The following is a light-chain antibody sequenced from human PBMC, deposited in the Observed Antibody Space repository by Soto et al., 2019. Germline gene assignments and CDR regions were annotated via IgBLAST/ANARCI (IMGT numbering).Light chain of an antibody. CDR3: QHYNNLTALYT. Sequence: EIVMTQSPATLSVSPGERATLSCRASQSVSSNLAWYQQKPGQAPRLLIYGASTRATGIPARFSGSGSGTEFTLTISSLKSEDFAVYYCQHYNNLTALYTFGQGTKLEIK. V-gene: IGKV3-15*01. CDR2: GAS. CDR1: QSVSSN. J-gene: IGKJ2*01.